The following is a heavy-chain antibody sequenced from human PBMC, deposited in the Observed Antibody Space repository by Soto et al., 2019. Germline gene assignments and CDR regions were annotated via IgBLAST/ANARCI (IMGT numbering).Heavy chain of an antibody. Sequence: GGSLRLSCAASGFTFSSYAMHWVRQAPGKGLEWVAVISYDGSNKYYADSVKGRFTISRDNSKNTLYLQMNSLRAEDTAVYYCARAPGGVGATSETHDYWGQGTLVTVSS. CDR1: GFTFSSYA. D-gene: IGHD1-26*01. V-gene: IGHV3-30-3*01. CDR3: ARAPGGVGATSETHDY. J-gene: IGHJ4*02. CDR2: ISYDGSNK.